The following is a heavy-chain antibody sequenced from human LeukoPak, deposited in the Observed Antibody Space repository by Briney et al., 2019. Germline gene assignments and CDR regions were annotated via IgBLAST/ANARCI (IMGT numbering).Heavy chain of an antibody. CDR2: ISWNGGGT. CDR3: SKGSGDAIYYYYMDV. Sequence: GGSLRLSCAASGFPFDDYAMRWVRHAPGKGLEWVSSISWNGGGTAYVDSVRGRFTISRDNTKKTLYIQMNTLRPEDTALYYCSKGSGDAIYYYYMDVWGTGTMVTVSS. V-gene: IGHV3-9*01. J-gene: IGHJ6*03. CDR1: GFPFDDYA. D-gene: IGHD7-27*01.